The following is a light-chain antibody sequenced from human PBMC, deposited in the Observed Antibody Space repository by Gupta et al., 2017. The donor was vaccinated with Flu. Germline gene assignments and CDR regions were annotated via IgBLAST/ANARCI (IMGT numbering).Light chain of an antibody. CDR3: QQRSNWPPGLT. CDR2: DAS. V-gene: IGKV3-11*01. Sequence: TLSFSPGERATPSCRASQSVSSYLAWYQQKPGQAPRLLLYDASNRATGIPARFSGSGSGTDFTLTISSLEPEDFAVYYCQQRSNWPPGLTFGGGTKVEIK. J-gene: IGKJ4*01. CDR1: QSVSSY.